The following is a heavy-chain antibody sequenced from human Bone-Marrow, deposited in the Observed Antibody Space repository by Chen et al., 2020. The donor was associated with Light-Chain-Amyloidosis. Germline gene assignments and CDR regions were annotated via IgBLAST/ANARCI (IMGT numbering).Heavy chain of an antibody. CDR1: GFNFSSFG. CDR3: TRKGGYFDF. CDR2: VSGSTVST. V-gene: IGHV3-23*04. J-gene: IGHJ4*02. Sequence: EVQLVETGGGLIQSGGSLRLSCATSGFNFSSFGMSWVHQAPGKGLEWVSTVSGSTVSTYYAGAVKGRFIISRDNSKSTLYLQMNSLRAGDTAVYFCTRKGGYFDFWGQGSLVTVSS. D-gene: IGHD3-10*01.